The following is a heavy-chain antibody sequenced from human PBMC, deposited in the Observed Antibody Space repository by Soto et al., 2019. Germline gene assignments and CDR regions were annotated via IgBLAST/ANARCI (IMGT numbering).Heavy chain of an antibody. J-gene: IGHJ4*02. CDR3: ARTPTEFYYYDSSGYREFDY. CDR1: GFTFSSYS. Sequence: GGSLRLSCAASGFTFSSYSMNWVRQAPGKGLEWVSSISSSSSYIYNADSVKGRFTISRDNAKNSLYLQMNSLRAEDTAVYYCARTPTEFYYYDSSGYREFDYWGQGTLVTVSS. CDR2: ISSSSSYI. D-gene: IGHD3-22*01. V-gene: IGHV3-21*01.